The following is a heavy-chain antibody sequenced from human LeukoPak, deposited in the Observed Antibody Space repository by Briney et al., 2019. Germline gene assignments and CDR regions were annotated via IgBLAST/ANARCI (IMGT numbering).Heavy chain of an antibody. Sequence: ASVKVSCKASGYTFTTYAIHWVRQAPGQRLEWMGWINGDTGKTKYSRNLHDRVTVTRDTSASTVYMELSSLSSEDTAVYYCARDVGDGLGSYYGHYDAFDIWGQGTMVTVSS. CDR2: INGDTGKT. J-gene: IGHJ3*02. CDR1: GYTFTTYA. V-gene: IGHV1-3*01. D-gene: IGHD3-10*01. CDR3: ARDVGDGLGSYYGHYDAFDI.